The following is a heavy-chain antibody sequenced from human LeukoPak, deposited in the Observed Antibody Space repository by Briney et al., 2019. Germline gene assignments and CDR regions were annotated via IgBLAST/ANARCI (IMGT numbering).Heavy chain of an antibody. J-gene: IGHJ4*02. D-gene: IGHD2-2*01. V-gene: IGHV1-2*02. CDR1: GYTFTGYY. CDR2: INPNSGGT. CDR3: ARAYTVVVPAAKAHFDY. Sequence: GASVKVSCKASGYTFTGYYMHWVRQAPGQGLEWKGWINPNSGGTNYAQKFQGRVTMTRDTSISTAYMELSRLRSDDTAVYYCARAYTVVVPAAKAHFDYWGQGTLVTVSS.